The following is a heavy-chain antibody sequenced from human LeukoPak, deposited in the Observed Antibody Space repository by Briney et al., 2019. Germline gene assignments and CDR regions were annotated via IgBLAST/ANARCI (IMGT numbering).Heavy chain of an antibody. CDR1: GGSISSYY. V-gene: IGHV4-59*08. Sequence: SETLSLTCTVSGGSISSYYWSWIRQPPGKGLEWIGYIYYSGSTNYNPSLKSRVTISVDTSKNQFSLKLSSVTAADTAVYYCARRVCGGDCYSNWFDPWGQGTLVTVSS. J-gene: IGHJ5*02. CDR3: ARRVCGGDCYSNWFDP. D-gene: IGHD2-21*02. CDR2: IYYSGST.